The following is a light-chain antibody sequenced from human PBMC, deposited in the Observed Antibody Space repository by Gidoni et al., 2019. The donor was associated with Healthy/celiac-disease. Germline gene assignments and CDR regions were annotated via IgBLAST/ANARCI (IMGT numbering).Light chain of an antibody. J-gene: IGKJ1*01. Sequence: ESVLTQSPGTLSLSPGERDTLSCRASQSVSSSYLAWYQQKPGQAPRLLIYGASSRATGIPDRFSGSGSGTDFTLTISRLEPEDVAVYYCQQYGSSPWTFGQXTKVEI. CDR1: QSVSSSY. CDR2: GAS. V-gene: IGKV3-20*01. CDR3: QQYGSSPWT.